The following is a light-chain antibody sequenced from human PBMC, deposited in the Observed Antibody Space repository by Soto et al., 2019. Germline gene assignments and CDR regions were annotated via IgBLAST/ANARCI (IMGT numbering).Light chain of an antibody. CDR2: GAS. CDR3: QQYGSSPPKT. Sequence: EIVLTQSPGTLSLSPGEGATLSCRASESLSSAYLAWYQQKPGQAPRLLLYGASTRATGIPDRFSGSGSGTEFTLTISRLEPEDLAVYYCQQYGSSPPKTFGQGTKVDIK. J-gene: IGKJ1*01. V-gene: IGKV3-20*01. CDR1: ESLSSAY.